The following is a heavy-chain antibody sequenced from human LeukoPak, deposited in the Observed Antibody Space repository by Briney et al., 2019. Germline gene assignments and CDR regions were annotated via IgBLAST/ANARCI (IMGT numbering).Heavy chain of an antibody. CDR1: GYTFTGYY. J-gene: IGHJ3*02. CDR3: ARGRGRVAGTVKINDAFDI. D-gene: IGHD6-19*01. CDR2: INPNSGGT. V-gene: IGHV1-2*02. Sequence: ASVKVSCKASGYTFTGYYMHWVRQAPGQGLEWMGWINPNSGGTNYQGRVTMTRDTSISTAYMELSRLISDDTAVYYCARGRGRVAGTVKINDAFDIWGQGTMVTVSS.